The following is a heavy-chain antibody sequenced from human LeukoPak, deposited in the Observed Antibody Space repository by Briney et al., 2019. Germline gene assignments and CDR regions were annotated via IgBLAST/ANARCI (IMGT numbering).Heavy chain of an antibody. J-gene: IGHJ4*02. D-gene: IGHD3-22*01. CDR2: ISGSGGST. Sequence: GGSLRLSCAAAGFTCSSYAMSWVRQAPGKGLEWVSAISGSGGSTYYADSVKGRFTMSRDNSKNTLYLQMNSLRAEERAVYCCARDSGYYRLFDYWGQGTLVTVSS. CDR1: GFTCSSYA. V-gene: IGHV3-23*01. CDR3: ARDSGYYRLFDY.